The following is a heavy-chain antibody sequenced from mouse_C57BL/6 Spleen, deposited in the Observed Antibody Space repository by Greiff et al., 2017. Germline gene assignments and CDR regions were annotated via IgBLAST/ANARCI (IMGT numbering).Heavy chain of an antibody. CDR3: ARSYCGSSYGDFGG. V-gene: IGHV1-9*01. D-gene: IGHD1-1*01. J-gene: IGHJ1*03. CDR2: ILPGSGST. CDR1: GYTFTGYW. Sequence: QVQLQQSGAELMKPGASVKLSCKATGYTFTGYWIEWVKQRPGHGLEWIGEILPGSGSTNYNKKFKGKATFTVDTSSNTAYMQLSSLTTEDSAIYYCARSYCGSSYGDFGGWGTGTTVTVSS.